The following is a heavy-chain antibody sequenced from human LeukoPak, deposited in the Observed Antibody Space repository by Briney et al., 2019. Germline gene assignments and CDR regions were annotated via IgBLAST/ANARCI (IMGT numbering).Heavy chain of an antibody. CDR3: AGYSGSGAFDI. V-gene: IGHV1-46*01. CDR2: INPSGGST. D-gene: IGHD1-26*01. J-gene: IGHJ3*02. Sequence: ASVKVSCKASVYTFTSYYMHWVRQAPGQGLEWMGIINPSGGSTSYAQKFQGRVTMTRDTSTSTVYMELSSLRSEDTAVYYCAGYSGSGAFDIWGQGTMVTVSS. CDR1: VYTFTSYY.